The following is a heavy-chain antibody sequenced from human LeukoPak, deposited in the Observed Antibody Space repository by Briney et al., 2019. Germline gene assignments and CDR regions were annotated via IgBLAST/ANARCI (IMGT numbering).Heavy chain of an antibody. CDR3: ARAAVGGLFDY. V-gene: IGHV4-34*01. Sequence: SETLSLTCAVYGGSFSGYYWSWIRQPPGKGLEWIGEINHSGSTYYNPSLKSRVTISVDRSKNQFSLKLSSVTAADTAVYYCARAAVGGLFDYWGQGTLVTVSS. J-gene: IGHJ4*02. D-gene: IGHD3-16*01. CDR1: GGSFSGYY. CDR2: INHSGST.